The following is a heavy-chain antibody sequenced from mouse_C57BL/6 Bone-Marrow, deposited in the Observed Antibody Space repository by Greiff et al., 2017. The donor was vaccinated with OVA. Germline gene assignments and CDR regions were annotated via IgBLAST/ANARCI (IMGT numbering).Heavy chain of an antibody. CDR2: ISNLAYSI. D-gene: IGHD1-1*01. CDR3: ARHNYGSSYVYYAMDY. Sequence: EVQVVESGGGLVQPGGSLKLSCAASGFTFSDYGMAWVRQAPRKGPEWVAFISNLAYSIYYADTVTGRFTISRENAKNTLYLEMSSLRSEDTAMYYCARHNYGSSYVYYAMDYWGQGTSVTVSS. J-gene: IGHJ4*01. CDR1: GFTFSDYG. V-gene: IGHV5-15*01.